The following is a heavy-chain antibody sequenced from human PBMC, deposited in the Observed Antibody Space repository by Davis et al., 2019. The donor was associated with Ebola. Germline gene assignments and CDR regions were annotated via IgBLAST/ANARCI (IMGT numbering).Heavy chain of an antibody. CDR3: ARGTGGWGWGFSFDY. CDR2: IGRDGVHM. Sequence: PGGSLRLSCAASGFTFSDYTMNWVRQAPGKGLEWVSSIGRDGVHMFYADSLRGRFTISRDNARNSLYLQMDSLRDDDTAVYYCARGTGGWGWGFSFDYWGQGTLVTVS. V-gene: IGHV3-21*04. CDR1: GFTFSDYT. J-gene: IGHJ4*02. D-gene: IGHD6-19*01.